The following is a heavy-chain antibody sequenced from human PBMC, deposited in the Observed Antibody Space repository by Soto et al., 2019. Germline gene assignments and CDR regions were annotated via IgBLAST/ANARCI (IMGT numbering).Heavy chain of an antibody. Sequence: HPGGSLRLSCAASGFTFDNYAMNWVRQAPGKGLEWVSAISTSGGITYYADSVKGRFTISRDNSKNTLYLQMNSLRAEDTAIYYCAKGATKYTGSPTPCDSWGQGTQVTVSS. CDR3: AKGATKYTGSPTPCDS. CDR1: GFTFDNYA. J-gene: IGHJ4*02. CDR2: ISTSGGIT. V-gene: IGHV3-23*01. D-gene: IGHD1-26*01.